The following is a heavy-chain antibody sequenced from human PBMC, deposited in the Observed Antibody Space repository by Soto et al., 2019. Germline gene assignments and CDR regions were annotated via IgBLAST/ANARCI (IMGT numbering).Heavy chain of an antibody. Sequence: LRLSCAASGFTFTDYAISWVRQAPGKGLEWVSTISGSGGSTYYTDSVKGRFTISRDNSKNTLYLQMNGLRAEDTAVYYCASGWDLYFSYWGQGTRVTVSS. CDR2: ISGSGGST. CDR3: ASGWDLYFSY. V-gene: IGHV3-23*01. J-gene: IGHJ4*02. CDR1: GFTFTDYA. D-gene: IGHD1-26*01.